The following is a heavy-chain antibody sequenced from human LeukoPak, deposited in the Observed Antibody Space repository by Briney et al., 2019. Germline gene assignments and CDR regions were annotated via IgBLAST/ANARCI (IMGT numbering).Heavy chain of an antibody. V-gene: IGHV4-39*07. Sequence: SETLSLTCTVSGGSVSSGSYYWGWIRQPPGKGLEWIGNIYYSGSTYYNPSLKSRVTISVDTSKNQFSLKLSSVTAADTAVYYCARAQTSWIQLWFSSGPFDYWGQGTLVTVSS. CDR3: ARAQTSWIQLWFSSGPFDY. CDR2: IYYSGST. D-gene: IGHD5-18*01. J-gene: IGHJ4*02. CDR1: GGSVSSGSYY.